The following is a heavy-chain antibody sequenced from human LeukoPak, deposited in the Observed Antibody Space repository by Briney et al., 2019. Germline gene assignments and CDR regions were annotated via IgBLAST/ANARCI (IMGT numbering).Heavy chain of an antibody. CDR3: ARDGLYYGDYVFYV. D-gene: IGHD4-17*01. CDR2: ISYDGSNK. V-gene: IGHV3-30*03. CDR1: GFTFSSYS. J-gene: IGHJ6*02. Sequence: PGGSLRLSCAASGFTFSSYSMHWVRQAPGKGLEWVAVISYDGSNKYYADSVKGRFTISRDNSKNTLYLQMNSLRAEDTAVYYCARDGLYYGDYVFYVWGQGTTVTVSS.